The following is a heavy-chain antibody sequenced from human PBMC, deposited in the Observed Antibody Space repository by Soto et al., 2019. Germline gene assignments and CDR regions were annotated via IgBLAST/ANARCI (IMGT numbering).Heavy chain of an antibody. J-gene: IGHJ4*02. Sequence: GGSLRLSCAASGFTFSSYAMSWVRQAPGKGLEWVSAISGSGGSIYYADSVKGRFTISRDNSKNTLYLQMNSLRAEDTAVYYCARDLYSSSARYFDYWGQGTLVTVSS. D-gene: IGHD6-6*01. V-gene: IGHV3-23*01. CDR2: ISGSGGSI. CDR1: GFTFSSYA. CDR3: ARDLYSSSARYFDY.